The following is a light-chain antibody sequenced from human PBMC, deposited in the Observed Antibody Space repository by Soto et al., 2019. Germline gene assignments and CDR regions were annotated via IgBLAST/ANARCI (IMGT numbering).Light chain of an antibody. CDR2: VNN. V-gene: IGLV1-40*01. CDR3: QSYDSSRSAPVV. CDR1: SSNIGAGYD. J-gene: IGLJ1*01. Sequence: QSVLTQPPSVSGAPGQRVTISCTGSSSNIGAGYDVHWYQQLPGTAPKLLIYVNNNRPSGVPDRFSGSKSGTSASLAITGLQAEDEADYYCQSYDSSRSAPVVFGAGTKLTVL.